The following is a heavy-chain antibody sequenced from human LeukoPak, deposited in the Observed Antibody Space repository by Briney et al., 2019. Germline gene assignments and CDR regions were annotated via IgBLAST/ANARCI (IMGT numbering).Heavy chain of an antibody. Sequence: ASVKVSCKASGYTFTGYYMHWVRQAPGQGLEWLGWINPNSGGTNYAQKFQGRVTMTRDTSISTAYMELSRLRSDDTAVYYCARAGGGWYFFDYWGQGTLVTVSS. J-gene: IGHJ4*02. CDR3: ARAGGGWYFFDY. CDR2: INPNSGGT. CDR1: GYTFTGYY. D-gene: IGHD6-19*01. V-gene: IGHV1-2*02.